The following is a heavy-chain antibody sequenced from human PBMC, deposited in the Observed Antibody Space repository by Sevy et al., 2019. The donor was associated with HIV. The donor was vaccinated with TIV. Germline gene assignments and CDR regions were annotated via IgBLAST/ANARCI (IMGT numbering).Heavy chain of an antibody. J-gene: IGHJ4*02. Sequence: GESLKISCAASGFTFSDHYMGWVRQAPGKGLEWVGRIRNKANSDTTEYAASVKGRFTISRDDSKNSLYLQMNSLKTEDTAVYYCARVPTYGSVTYFLDYWGQGSLVTVSS. CDR3: ARVPTYGSVTYFLDY. CDR2: IRNKANSDTT. CDR1: GFTFSDHY. D-gene: IGHD3-10*01. V-gene: IGHV3-72*01.